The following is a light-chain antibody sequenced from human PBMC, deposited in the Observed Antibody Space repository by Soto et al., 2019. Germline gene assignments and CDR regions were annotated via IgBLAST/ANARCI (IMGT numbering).Light chain of an antibody. CDR1: SSDVGGYDY. J-gene: IGLJ1*01. CDR3: SSYTSSSLYV. CDR2: DVS. V-gene: IGLV2-14*03. Sequence: QSVLTQPASVSGSPGQSITISCTGTSSDVGGYDYVSWYQHHPGKAPKLMIYDVSNRPSGVSNRFPGSKSGNTASLTISGLQAEDEADYSCSSYTSSSLYVFGTGTKVTVL.